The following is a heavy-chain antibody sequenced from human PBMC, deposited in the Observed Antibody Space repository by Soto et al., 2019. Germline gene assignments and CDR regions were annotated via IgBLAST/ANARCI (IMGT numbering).Heavy chain of an antibody. CDR2: INPNSGGT. Sequence: ASVKVSCKASGYTFNGYNMHWVRQAPGQGLEWMGGINPNSGGTNYAQKFQGWVTMTRDTSISTAYMELSRLRSDDTAVYYCARGDWNEEFDGMDVWGQGTTVTVSS. J-gene: IGHJ6*02. D-gene: IGHD1-1*01. V-gene: IGHV1-2*04. CDR3: ARGDWNEEFDGMDV. CDR1: GYTFNGYN.